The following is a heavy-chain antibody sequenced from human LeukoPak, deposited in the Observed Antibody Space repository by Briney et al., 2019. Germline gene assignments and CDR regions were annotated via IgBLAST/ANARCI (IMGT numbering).Heavy chain of an antibody. CDR1: GVSFSGYY. V-gene: IGHV4-59*01. Sequence: SETLSLTCAVYGVSFSGYYWSWIRQPPGKGLEWIGYIYYSGSTNYNPSLKSRVTISVDTSKNQFSLKLSSVTAADTAVYYCARDYSGGKFDYWGQGTLVTVSS. CDR2: IYYSGST. D-gene: IGHD1-26*01. CDR3: ARDYSGGKFDY. J-gene: IGHJ4*02.